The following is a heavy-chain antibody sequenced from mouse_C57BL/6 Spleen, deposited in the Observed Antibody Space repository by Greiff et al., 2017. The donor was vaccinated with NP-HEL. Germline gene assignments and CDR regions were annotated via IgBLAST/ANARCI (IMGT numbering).Heavy chain of an antibody. Sequence: VQLQQSGGGLVKPGGSLKLSCAASGFTFSSYAMSWVRQTPEKRLEWVATISDGGSYTYYPDNVKGRFTISRDNAKNNLYLQMSHLKSEDTAMYYCERGGVYGYDETWFAYWGQGTLVTVSA. CDR3: ERGGVYGYDETWFAY. V-gene: IGHV5-4*01. J-gene: IGHJ3*01. D-gene: IGHD2-2*01. CDR1: GFTFSSYA. CDR2: ISDGGSYT.